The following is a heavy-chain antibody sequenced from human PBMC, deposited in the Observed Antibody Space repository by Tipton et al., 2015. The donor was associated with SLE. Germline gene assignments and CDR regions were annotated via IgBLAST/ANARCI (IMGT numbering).Heavy chain of an antibody. D-gene: IGHD3-22*01. CDR1: GGSISSYS. J-gene: IGHJ4*02. CDR2: IYTTGSS. V-gene: IGHV4-4*07. Sequence: TLSLTCTVSGGSISSYSWSWIWLPPGTGLEWLGRIYTTGSSNYNPPLKSRVTMSVDTSKNQFSLKLSSVTAADTAVYYCARLQWYYYDSSGADYWGQGTLVTVSS. CDR3: ARLQWYYYDSSGADY.